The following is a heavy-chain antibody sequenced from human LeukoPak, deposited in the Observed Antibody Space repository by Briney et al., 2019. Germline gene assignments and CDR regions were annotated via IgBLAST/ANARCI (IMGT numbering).Heavy chain of an antibody. CDR1: GFTFSSYT. D-gene: IGHD6-6*01. CDR3: ARDLFSSSSDGEYYFDY. CDR2: ISSSSSYI. J-gene: IGHJ4*02. Sequence: GGSLRLSCAASGFTFSSYTMNWVRQAPGKGLEWVSSISSSSSYIYYADSVKGRFTISRDNAKNSLYLQMNSLRAEDTAVYYCARDLFSSSSDGEYYFDYWGQGTLVTVSS. V-gene: IGHV3-21*01.